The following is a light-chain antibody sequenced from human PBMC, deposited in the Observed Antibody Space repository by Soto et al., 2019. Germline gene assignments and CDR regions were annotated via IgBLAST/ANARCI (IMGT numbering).Light chain of an antibody. V-gene: IGKV1-39*01. CDR3: QESYSTLWGT. Sequence: DIQMSQSPSSLSASVGDRFTITSRTSQSINSYLNSYQQKPGKDPTLLIYGASSLQSGVPLRFSGGGAGTDFTLTISSLQPEDFATYYCQESYSTLWGTCGQGTRVDIK. CDR1: QSINSY. CDR2: GAS. J-gene: IGKJ1*01.